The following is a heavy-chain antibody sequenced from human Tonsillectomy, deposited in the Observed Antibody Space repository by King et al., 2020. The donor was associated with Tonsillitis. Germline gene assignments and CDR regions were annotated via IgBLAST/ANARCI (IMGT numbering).Heavy chain of an antibody. CDR3: ARMGGYRDSHNWFDP. CDR2: IDPSDSYT. J-gene: IGHJ5*02. V-gene: IGHV5-10-1*03. D-gene: IGHD4-17*01. Sequence: VQLVESGAEVKKPGEPLRISCKGSGYSFTSYWISWVRQMPGKGLEWMGRIDPSDSYTNYSPSFQGHVSISVDKSISTAYLQWSSLKASDSAMYYCARMGGYRDSHNWFDPWGQGTLVTVSS. CDR1: GYSFTSYW.